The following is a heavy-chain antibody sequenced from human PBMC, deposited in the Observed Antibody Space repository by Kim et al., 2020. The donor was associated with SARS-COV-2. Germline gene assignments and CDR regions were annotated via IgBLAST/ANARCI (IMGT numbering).Heavy chain of an antibody. CDR3: ARQRGQWLRQHDAFDI. J-gene: IGHJ3*02. D-gene: IGHD5-12*01. V-gene: IGHV4-59*08. Sequence: LKSRVTISVDTSKNQFSLKLSSVTAADTAVYYCARQRGQWLRQHDAFDIWGQGTMVTVSS.